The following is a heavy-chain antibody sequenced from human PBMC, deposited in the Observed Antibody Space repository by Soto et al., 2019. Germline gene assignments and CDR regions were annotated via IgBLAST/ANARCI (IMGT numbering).Heavy chain of an antibody. CDR3: AREQTYGDYYTYFDY. V-gene: IGHV3-66*01. CDR1: GFTVSSNY. J-gene: IGHJ4*02. CDR2: IYSGGST. D-gene: IGHD4-17*01. Sequence: SLRLSCAASGFTVSSNYMSWVRQAPGKGLEWVSVIYSGGSTYYADSVKGRFTISRDNSKNTLYLQMNSLRAEDTAVYYCAREQTYGDYYTYFDYWGQGTLVTVSS.